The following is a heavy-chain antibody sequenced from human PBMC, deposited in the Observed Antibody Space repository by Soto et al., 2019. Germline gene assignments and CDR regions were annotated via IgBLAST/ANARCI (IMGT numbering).Heavy chain of an antibody. D-gene: IGHD4-4*01. J-gene: IGHJ6*02. CDR1: GFTFSSYS. V-gene: IGHV3-48*02. CDR3: ASRTTGTTSFYYYYYGMDV. CDR2: ISSSSSTI. Sequence: EVQLVESGGGLVQPGGSLRLSCAASGFTFSSYSMNWVRQAPGKGLEWVSYISSSSSTIYYADSVKGRFTISRDNAKNSLYLQMTSLRDEDTAVYYCASRTTGTTSFYYYYYGMDVWGQGTTVTVSS.